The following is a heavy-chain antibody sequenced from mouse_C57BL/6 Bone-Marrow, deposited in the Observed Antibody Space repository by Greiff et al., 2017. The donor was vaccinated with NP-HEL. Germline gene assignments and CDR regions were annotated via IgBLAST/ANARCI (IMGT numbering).Heavy chain of an antibody. CDR1: GYAFSSSW. D-gene: IGHD3-1*01. CDR2: IYPGDGDT. V-gene: IGHV1-82*01. Sequence: LQESGPELVKPGASVKISCKASGYAFSSSWMNWVKQRPGKGLEWIGRIYPGDGDTNYNGKFKGKATLTADKSSSTAYMQLSSLTSEDSAVYFCARGLFRFAYWGQGTLVTVSA. J-gene: IGHJ3*01. CDR3: ARGLFRFAY.